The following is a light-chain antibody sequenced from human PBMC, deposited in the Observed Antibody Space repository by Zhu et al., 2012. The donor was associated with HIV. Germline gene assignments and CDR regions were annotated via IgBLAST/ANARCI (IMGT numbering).Light chain of an antibody. V-gene: IGKV3-11*01. Sequence: IVLTQSPATLSLSPGERATVSCRASQSVRSFLAWYQQKPGQAPRLLIYDTSKRATGIPARFSGGGSETDFTLTISSLEPEDFAVYYCQQRSNWPLTFGGGTKVEIK. CDR2: DTS. J-gene: IGKJ4*01. CDR3: QQRSNWPLT. CDR1: QSVRSF.